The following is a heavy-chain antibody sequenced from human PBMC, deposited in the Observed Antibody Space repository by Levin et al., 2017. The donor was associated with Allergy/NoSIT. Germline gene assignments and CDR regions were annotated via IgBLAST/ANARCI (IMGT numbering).Heavy chain of an antibody. CDR3: ARGPESFTEYAFDV. Sequence: GESLKISCAASGFTVSRHYMSWVRQAPGKGLEWVSVIYSGDTTYYADSVKGRFTISRDSSKNTLYLQMNSLRAEDTAVYYCARGPESFTEYAFDVWGQGTMVTVSS. CDR1: GFTVSRHY. D-gene: IGHD1-14*01. V-gene: IGHV3-53*01. J-gene: IGHJ3*01. CDR2: IYSGDTT.